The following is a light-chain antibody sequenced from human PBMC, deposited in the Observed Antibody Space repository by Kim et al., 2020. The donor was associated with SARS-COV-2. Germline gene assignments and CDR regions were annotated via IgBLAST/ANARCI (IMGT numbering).Light chain of an antibody. CDR1: QRLTSNR. Sequence: PGERAPLSCRASQRLTSNRFAWYQHKPGQGPRLLIYAASSRATGVPDRFSGSGSGTDFTLTITRLEPEDFAVYYCQQYGSSPLITFGQGTRLEIK. V-gene: IGKV3-20*01. J-gene: IGKJ5*01. CDR3: QQYGSSPLIT. CDR2: AAS.